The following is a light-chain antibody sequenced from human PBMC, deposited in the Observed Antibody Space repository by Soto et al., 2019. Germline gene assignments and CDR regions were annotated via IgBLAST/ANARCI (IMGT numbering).Light chain of an antibody. J-gene: IGKJ2*01. V-gene: IGKV1-33*01. CDR2: DAS. CDR1: QDITKY. Sequence: DIQMTQSPSSLSASVGDRVTITCQASQDITKYLNWYQQKPGRAPKLLIYDASNLETGVPSRFNGTGSGTYFTVTISGLQPEDFATYYCQQYDNVPYTFGQGTKLEIK. CDR3: QQYDNVPYT.